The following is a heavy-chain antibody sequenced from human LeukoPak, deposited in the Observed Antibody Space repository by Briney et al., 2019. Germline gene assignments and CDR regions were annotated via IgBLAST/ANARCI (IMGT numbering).Heavy chain of an antibody. CDR3: ARGQIVVVPAAISHWFDP. D-gene: IGHD2-2*01. CDR1: GGSISSGGYY. V-gene: IGHV4-31*03. J-gene: IGHJ5*02. CDR2: MCYSGST. Sequence: SQTLSLTCTVSGGSISSGGYYWSWIRHHSGKGLEWSGCMCYSGSTYYNPSLKSRVTISVDTSKNQFSLKLSSVTAADTAVYYCARGQIVVVPAAISHWFDPWGQGTLVTVSS.